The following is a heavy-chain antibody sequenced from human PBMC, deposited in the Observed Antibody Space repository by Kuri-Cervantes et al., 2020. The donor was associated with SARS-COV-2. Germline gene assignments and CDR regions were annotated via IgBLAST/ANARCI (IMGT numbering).Heavy chain of an antibody. Sequence: ASVKVSCKASGYTFTSYAMNWVRQAPGQGLEWMGIINPSGGSTSYAQKFQGRVTMTRDTSTSTVYMELSSLRSEDTAVYYCARGGPIWFGEVLFPGWFDPWGQGTLVTVSS. D-gene: IGHD3-10*01. CDR1: GYTFTSYA. CDR2: INPSGGST. CDR3: ARGGPIWFGEVLFPGWFDP. J-gene: IGHJ5*02. V-gene: IGHV1-46*01.